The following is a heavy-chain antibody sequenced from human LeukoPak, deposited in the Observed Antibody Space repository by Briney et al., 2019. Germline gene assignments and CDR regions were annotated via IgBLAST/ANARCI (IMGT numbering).Heavy chain of an antibody. D-gene: IGHD5-18*01. CDR3: AGGALGNTGMAPFDY. V-gene: IGHV4-61*02. Sequence: SETLSLPCTVSGGSISSGSYYWSCIRQHAGKGLEWIGRIYTSGSTNYNPSLKSRVTISVDTSKNQFSLKLSSVTAADTAVYFCAGGALGNTGMAPFDYWGQGTLVTVSS. CDR1: GGSISSGSYY. J-gene: IGHJ4*02. CDR2: IYTSGST.